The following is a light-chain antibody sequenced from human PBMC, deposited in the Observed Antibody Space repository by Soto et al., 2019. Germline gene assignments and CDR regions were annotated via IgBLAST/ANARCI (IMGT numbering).Light chain of an antibody. CDR1: QGISSY. J-gene: IGKJ4*01. Sequence: DIQLTQSPSFLSASVGDRVTITCRASQGISSYLAWYQQKPGIAPSLLIYTAATLQSGVPSRFSGSGSGTEFTLTISSLQPEDFATYYCQQLNDYPATVGGGTKVDIK. V-gene: IGKV1-9*01. CDR2: TAA. CDR3: QQLNDYPAT.